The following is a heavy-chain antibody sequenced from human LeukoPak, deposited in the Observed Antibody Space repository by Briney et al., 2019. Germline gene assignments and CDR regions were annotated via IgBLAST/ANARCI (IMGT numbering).Heavy chain of an antibody. CDR1: GFIFSTCW. D-gene: IGHD4-17*01. CDR3: ARLFGTVTTYDY. J-gene: IGHJ4*02. CDR2: INPDGSAK. Sequence: PGGSLRLSCAASGFIFSTCWMSWVRQAPGKGLEWVAFINPDGSAKYYVDSVKGRFTISRDNAENSLYLQMSSLRAEDTAVYYCARLFGTVTTYDYWGQGTLVAVSS. V-gene: IGHV3-7*01.